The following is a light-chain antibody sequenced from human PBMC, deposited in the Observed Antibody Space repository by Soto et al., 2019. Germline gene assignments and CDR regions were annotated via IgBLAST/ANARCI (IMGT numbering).Light chain of an antibody. CDR3: QQYEIWPRT. CDR2: ATS. V-gene: IGKV3-15*01. CDR1: QSVTNN. Sequence: EVVMTQSPATLSVSPGERATLSCRASQSVTNNLAWYQQKPGQAPRLLTYATSTRATGIPARFSGSGSGTEFTLTISSPESEAFAVYYCQQYEIWPRTFGQGTKVEMK. J-gene: IGKJ1*01.